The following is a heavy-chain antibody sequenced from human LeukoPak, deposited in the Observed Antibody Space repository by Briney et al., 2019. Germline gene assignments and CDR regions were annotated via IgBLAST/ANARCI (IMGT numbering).Heavy chain of an antibody. CDR1: GFTFSSYS. CDR3: ARDRSQLVLFGWMDY. Sequence: GGSLRLSCAASGFTFSSYSMNWVRQAPGKGLEWVSSISSSSSYIYYADSVKGRFTISRDNAKNSLYLQMNSLRAEDTAVYYCARDRSQLVLFGWMDYWGQGTLVTVSS. D-gene: IGHD6-13*01. V-gene: IGHV3-21*01. CDR2: ISSSSSYI. J-gene: IGHJ4*02.